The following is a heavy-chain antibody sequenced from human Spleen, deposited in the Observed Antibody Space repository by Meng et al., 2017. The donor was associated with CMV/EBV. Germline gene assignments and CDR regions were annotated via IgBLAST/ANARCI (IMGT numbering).Heavy chain of an antibody. J-gene: IGHJ6*02. CDR3: AKAGSSWFNYGMDV. CDR2: ISGSGGST. Sequence: GESLKISCAASGFTVSSNYMSWVRQAPGKGLEWVSAISGSGGSTYYADSVKGRFTISRDNSKNTLYLQMNSLRAEDTAVYYCAKAGSSWFNYGMDVWGQGTTVTVSS. D-gene: IGHD6-13*01. CDR1: GFTVSSNY. V-gene: IGHV3-23*01.